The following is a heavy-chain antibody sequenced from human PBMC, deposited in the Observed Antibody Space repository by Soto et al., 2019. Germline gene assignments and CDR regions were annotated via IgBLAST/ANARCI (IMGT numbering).Heavy chain of an antibody. Sequence: PGGSLRLSCASSGLTFSSYAMSWVRQAPGKGLEWVSAISGSGGSTYYADSVKGRFTISRDNSKNTLYLQMNSLRAEDTAVYYCAKTPYRGSSGHWFDPWGQGTLVTVS. D-gene: IGHD6-6*01. V-gene: IGHV3-23*01. CDR2: ISGSGGST. CDR3: AKTPYRGSSGHWFDP. J-gene: IGHJ5*02. CDR1: GLTFSSYA.